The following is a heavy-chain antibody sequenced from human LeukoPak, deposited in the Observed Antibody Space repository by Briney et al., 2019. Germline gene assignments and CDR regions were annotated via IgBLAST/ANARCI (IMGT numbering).Heavy chain of an antibody. J-gene: IGHJ3*02. CDR1: GYTFTSYD. CDR2: MNPNSGNT. CDR3: ARELQQLVDAFDI. D-gene: IGHD6-13*01. V-gene: IGHV1-8*01. Sequence: GASVKVSCKASGYTFTSYDINWVRQATGQGLEWMGWMNPNSGNTGYAQKFQGRVTMTRNTSISTAYMELSSLRSEDTAVYYCARELQQLVDAFDIWGQGTMVTVSS.